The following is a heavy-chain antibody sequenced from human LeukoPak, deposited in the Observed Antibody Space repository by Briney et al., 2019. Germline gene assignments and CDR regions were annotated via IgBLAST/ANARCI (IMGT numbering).Heavy chain of an antibody. CDR3: ARSPGGICHSCNWFDA. J-gene: IGHJ5*02. CDR2: VNPNTGGT. D-gene: IGHD1-14*01. CDR1: GYTSPDYY. Sequence: ASVKVSCKTSGYTSPDYYIHWVRQAPGQGLEWMGWVNPNTGGTNYEQKFQGRVTMTWDTSIGTAYMEVSSLRSDDTAVYYCARSPGGICHSCNWFDAWGQGTVVTVSS. V-gene: IGHV1-2*02.